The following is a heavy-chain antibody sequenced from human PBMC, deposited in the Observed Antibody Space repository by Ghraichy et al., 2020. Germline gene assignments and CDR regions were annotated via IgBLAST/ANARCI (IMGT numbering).Heavy chain of an antibody. CDR1: GGSFSGYY. CDR2: INHSGST. J-gene: IGHJ4*02. Sequence: SETLSLTCAVYGGSFSGYYWSWIRQPPGKGLEWIGEINHSGSTNYNPSLKSRVTISVDTSKNQFSLKLSSVTAADTAVYYCARGGRGLNLEYSYGYRGADYWGQGTLVTVSS. D-gene: IGHD5-18*01. V-gene: IGHV4-34*01. CDR3: ARGGRGLNLEYSYGYRGADY.